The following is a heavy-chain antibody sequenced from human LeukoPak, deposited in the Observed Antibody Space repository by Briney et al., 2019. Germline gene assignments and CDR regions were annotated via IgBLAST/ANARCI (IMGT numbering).Heavy chain of an antibody. CDR2: IYYSGST. CDR3: ARVGSSSSSWWLDP. Sequence: SETLSLTCTVSGGSISSSSYYWGWIRQPPGKGLEWIGSIYYSGSTYYNPSLKSRVTISVDTSKNQFSLKLSSVTAADTAVYYCARVGSSSSSWWLDPWGQGTLVTVSP. V-gene: IGHV4-39*07. CDR1: GGSISSSSYY. J-gene: IGHJ5*02. D-gene: IGHD6-6*01.